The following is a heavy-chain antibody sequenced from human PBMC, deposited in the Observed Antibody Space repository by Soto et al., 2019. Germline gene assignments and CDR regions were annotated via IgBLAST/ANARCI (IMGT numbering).Heavy chain of an antibody. CDR3: ARGIGISDNAMDV. V-gene: IGHV1-69*01. CDR2: IIPIFGTA. CDR1: GGTSSSYA. D-gene: IGHD3-3*02. J-gene: IGHJ6*02. Sequence: QVQLVQSGAEVKKPGSSVKVSCKASGGTSSSYAINWVRQAPGQGLEWMGGIIPIFGTANYAQKLQGRVTIIADESTSTSYIELGSLRSEDTAVYYCARGIGISDNAMDVWGQGTTVTVSS.